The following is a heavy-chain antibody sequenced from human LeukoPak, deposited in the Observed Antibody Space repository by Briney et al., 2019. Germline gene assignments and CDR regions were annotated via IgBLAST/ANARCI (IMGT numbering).Heavy chain of an antibody. Sequence: SETLSLTCTVSGGSISSSSYYWGWLRQPPGKGLEWIGSIYYSGSTYYNPSLKSRVTISVDTSKNQFSLKLSSVTAADTAVYYCARTPISYSADYWGQGTLVTVSS. CDR3: ARTPISYSADY. CDR2: IYYSGST. CDR1: GGSISSSSYY. J-gene: IGHJ4*02. D-gene: IGHD6-13*01. V-gene: IGHV4-39*07.